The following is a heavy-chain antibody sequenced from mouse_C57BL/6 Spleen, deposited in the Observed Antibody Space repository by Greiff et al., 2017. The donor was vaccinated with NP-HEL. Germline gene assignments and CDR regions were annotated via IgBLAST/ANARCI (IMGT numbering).Heavy chain of an antibody. Sequence: EVQLQQSGPGLVKPSQSLSLTCSVTGYSITSGYYWNWIRQFPGNKLEWMGYISYDGSNNYNQSLKNRISITRDTSKNQFFLKLNSVTTEDTATYYCARGDAYWGHGTTLTVSS. D-gene: IGHD3-3*01. J-gene: IGHJ2*01. CDR2: ISYDGSN. CDR3: ARGDAY. V-gene: IGHV3-6*01. CDR1: GYSITSGYY.